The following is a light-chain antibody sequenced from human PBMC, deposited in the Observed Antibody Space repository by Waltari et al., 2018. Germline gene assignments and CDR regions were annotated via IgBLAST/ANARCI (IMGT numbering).Light chain of an antibody. J-gene: IGKJ1*01. CDR2: WAS. CDR3: QQYYAIPRT. CDR1: QSVLYSSNNKNY. V-gene: IGKV4-1*01. Sequence: IVMTQSPDSLAVSLGERATINYKSSQSVLYSSNNKNYLAWYQQRPGQPPKLLIYWASTRESGVPDRFSGSGSGTDFTLTISSLLAEDVAVYYCQQYYAIPRTFGQGTKVEIK.